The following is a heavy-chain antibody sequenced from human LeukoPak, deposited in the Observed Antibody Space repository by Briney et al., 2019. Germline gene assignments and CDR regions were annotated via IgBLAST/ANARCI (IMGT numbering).Heavy chain of an antibody. J-gene: IGHJ4*02. Sequence: SVKVSCKASGGTFSSYAISWVRQAPGQGLEWMGRIIPILGIANYEQKFQGRVTITADKSTSTAYMELSSLRSEDTAVYYCARDDSPHDYGGNSLYFAYWGQETLVTVSS. CDR2: IIPILGIA. D-gene: IGHD4-23*01. V-gene: IGHV1-69*04. CDR3: ARDDSPHDYGGNSLYFAY. CDR1: GGTFSSYA.